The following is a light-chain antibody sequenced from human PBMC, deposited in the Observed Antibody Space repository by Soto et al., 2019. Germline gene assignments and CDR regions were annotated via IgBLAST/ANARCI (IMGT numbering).Light chain of an antibody. CDR2: KAS. CDR1: QNIGSW. CDR3: QQYNNYPWT. J-gene: IGKJ1*01. Sequence: DIQMTQSPSTLSASVGDRVTITCRASQNIGSWLAWYQQTPGRAPRFLIYKASSLQIGVPSRFSGSVSGTEFTLTISSLQPDDFATYYCQQYNNYPWTFGQGTKVDIK. V-gene: IGKV1-5*03.